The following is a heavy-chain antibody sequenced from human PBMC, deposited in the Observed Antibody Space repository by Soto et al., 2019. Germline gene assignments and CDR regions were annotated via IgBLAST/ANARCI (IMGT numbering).Heavy chain of an antibody. J-gene: IGHJ6*02. CDR2: IIPIFGTA. D-gene: IGHD6-6*01. CDR1: GGTFSSYA. Sequence: GASVKVSCKASGGTFSSYAISWVRQAPGQGLEWMGGIIPIFGTANYAQKFQGRVTITADKSTSTAYMELSSLRSEDTAVYYCASARKPGQLVGYGMDVWGQGTTVTVSS. V-gene: IGHV1-69*06. CDR3: ASARKPGQLVGYGMDV.